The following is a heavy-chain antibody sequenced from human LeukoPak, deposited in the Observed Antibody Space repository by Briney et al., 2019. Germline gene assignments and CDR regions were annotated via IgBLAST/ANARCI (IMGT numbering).Heavy chain of an antibody. CDR1: GFTFSIYA. CDR2: ISANGGET. Sequence: GVSLRLSCAASGFTFSIYAMNWVRQAPGKGLEWVSSISANGGETHYADSVKGRFTISRDNSKNTLYLQINNPRVEDTAVYYCAKRYYEFPLDYWGQGTLVTVSS. CDR3: AKRYYEFPLDY. D-gene: IGHD3-3*01. J-gene: IGHJ4*02. V-gene: IGHV3-23*01.